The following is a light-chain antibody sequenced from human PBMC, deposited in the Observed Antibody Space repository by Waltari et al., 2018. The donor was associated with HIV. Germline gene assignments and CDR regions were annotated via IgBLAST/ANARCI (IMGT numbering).Light chain of an antibody. Sequence: QSALTQPASVSGSPGQSITISCTGPRSAVGAYNYVSWYQQHPDKATKLMIYEVSNRPSGVSNLFAGSKSGNTASLTISGLQAEDEADYYCSSYTTTRTLVFGGGTKLTVL. V-gene: IGLV2-14*01. CDR2: EVS. CDR3: SSYTTTRTLV. CDR1: RSAVGAYNY. J-gene: IGLJ2*01.